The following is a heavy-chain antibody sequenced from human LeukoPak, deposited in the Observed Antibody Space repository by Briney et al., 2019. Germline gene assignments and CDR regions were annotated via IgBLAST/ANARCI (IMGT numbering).Heavy chain of an antibody. D-gene: IGHD3-10*01. V-gene: IGHV1-2*02. CDR2: INPDSGVT. CDR1: GYSFTGYY. J-gene: IGHJ5*02. CDR3: ARVNKMRSGILMGFDP. Sequence: ASVKVSCKASGYSFTGYYIHWVRQAPGQGLEWMGWINPDSGVTNYAQKFQDRVTMTRDTSISTASMELGRLRSDDTAVYYCARVNKMRSGILMGFDPWGQGTLVTVSS.